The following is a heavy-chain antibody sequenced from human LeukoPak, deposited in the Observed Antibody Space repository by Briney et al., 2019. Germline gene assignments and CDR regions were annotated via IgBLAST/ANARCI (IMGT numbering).Heavy chain of an antibody. V-gene: IGHV1-3*01. CDR2: INAGNGNT. CDR1: GYTFTSYA. D-gene: IGHD6-19*01. J-gene: IGHJ4*02. CDR3: ARGGTYSSGWYDY. Sequence: AASVKVSCKASGYTFTSYAMHWVRQAPGQRLEGMGWINAGNGNTKYSQKFQGRVTITRDTSASTAYMELSSLRSEDTAVYYCARGGTYSSGWYDYWGQGTLVTVSS.